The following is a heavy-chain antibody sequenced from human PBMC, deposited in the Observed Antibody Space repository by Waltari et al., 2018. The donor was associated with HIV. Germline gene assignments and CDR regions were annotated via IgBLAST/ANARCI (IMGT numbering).Heavy chain of an antibody. J-gene: IGHJ5*02. CDR1: GYSISSGYY. V-gene: IGHV4-38-2*01. Sequence: QVQLQESGPGLVKPSETLSLTCAVSGYSISSGYYWGWIRQPPGKGLVWIGSLYHSGDTYYNPSLQSRISISLDTSKNHFSLKLSAVTAADTAVYFCARAVLRYFDNWFDPWGQGTLVTVS. CDR2: LYHSGDT. CDR3: ARAVLRYFDNWFDP. D-gene: IGHD3-9*01.